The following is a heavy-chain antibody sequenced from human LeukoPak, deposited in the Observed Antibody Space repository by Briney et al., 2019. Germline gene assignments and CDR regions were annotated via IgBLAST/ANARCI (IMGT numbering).Heavy chain of an antibody. CDR2: ISAYNGNT. D-gene: IGHD6-13*01. V-gene: IGHV1-18*01. CDR3: ARDPQYTSSWFSTSYYYGMDV. CDR1: GYTFTSYG. Sequence: GASVKVSCKASGYTFTSYGISWVRQAPGQGLEWMGWISAYNGNTNYAQKLQGRVTMTTDTSTSTAYMELRSLRSDDTAVYYCARDPQYTSSWFSTSYYYGMDVWGQGTTVTVSS. J-gene: IGHJ6*02.